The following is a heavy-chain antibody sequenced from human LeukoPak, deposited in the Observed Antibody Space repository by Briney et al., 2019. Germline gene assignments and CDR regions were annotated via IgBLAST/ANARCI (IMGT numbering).Heavy chain of an antibody. CDR1: GYSFTSYW. CDR3: ARRDSSGWGFDY. D-gene: IGHD6-19*01. CDR2: IYPGDSDT. J-gene: IGHJ4*02. Sequence: PGESLKISCKGSGYSFTSYWIGWVRQMPGKDLNLLGIIYPGDSDTRYSPSFQGQVTISADKPISTAYLQWSSMKASDTAMYYCARRDSSGWGFDYWGQGTLVTVSS. V-gene: IGHV5-51*01.